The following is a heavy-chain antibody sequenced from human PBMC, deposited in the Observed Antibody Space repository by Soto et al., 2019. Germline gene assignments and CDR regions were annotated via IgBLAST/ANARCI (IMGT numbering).Heavy chain of an antibody. D-gene: IGHD2-21*02. Sequence: SETLSLTCTVSGGSISSYYWGWIRQPPGKGLEWIGYLYNTGSTIYNPSLKSRVTISVDTSKNQFSLKMNSVTAADTAVYYCARDLWGYCGVGCYPLDVWGQGTTVTVSS. CDR2: LYNTGST. V-gene: IGHV4-59*01. CDR3: ARDLWGYCGVGCYPLDV. CDR1: GGSISSYY. J-gene: IGHJ6*02.